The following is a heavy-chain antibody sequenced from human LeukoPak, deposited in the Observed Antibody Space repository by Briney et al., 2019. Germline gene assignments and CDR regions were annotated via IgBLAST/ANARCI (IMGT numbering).Heavy chain of an antibody. V-gene: IGHV3-48*01. CDR1: GFTFSSYS. CDR3: ARVKDWYYYDSRFDY. J-gene: IGHJ4*02. D-gene: IGHD3-22*01. CDR2: ISSSSSTI. Sequence: GGSLRLSCAASGFTFSSYSMNWVRQAPGKGLESVSYISSSSSTIYYADSVKGRFTISRDNAKNSLYLQMNSLRAEDTAVYYCARVKDWYYYDSRFDYWGQGTLVTVSS.